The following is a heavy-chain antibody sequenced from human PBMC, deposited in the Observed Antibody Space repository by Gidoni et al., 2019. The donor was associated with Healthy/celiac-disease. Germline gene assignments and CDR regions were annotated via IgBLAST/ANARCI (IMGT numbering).Heavy chain of an antibody. CDR1: GGSISSSSYY. CDR3: VYGVIAAAVTPFPFDY. V-gene: IGHV4-39*01. D-gene: IGHD6-25*01. Sequence: QLQLQEPGPGLVKPSETLSLTCTVAGGSISSSSYYWGWIRPPPGTGLEWIGSIYSSGSTYYNPSLKSRVTISVDTSKNQFSLKLCSVTAADTAVYYCVYGVIAAAVTPFPFDYWGQGTLVTVSS. CDR2: IYSSGST. J-gene: IGHJ4*02.